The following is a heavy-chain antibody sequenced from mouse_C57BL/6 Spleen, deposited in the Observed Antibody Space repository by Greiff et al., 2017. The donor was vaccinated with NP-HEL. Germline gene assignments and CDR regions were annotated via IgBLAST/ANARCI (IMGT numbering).Heavy chain of an antibody. V-gene: IGHV1-80*01. D-gene: IGHD2-3*01. CDR1: GYAFSSYW. J-gene: IGHJ4*01. Sequence: QVQLQQSGAELVKPGASVKISCKASGYAFSSYWMNWVKQRPGKGLEWIGQIYPGDGDTNYNGKFKGKATLTADKSYSTAYMQLSSLTSEDSAVYFCARGGIYDGYGYAMDYWGQGTSVTVSS. CDR2: IYPGDGDT. CDR3: ARGGIYDGYGYAMDY.